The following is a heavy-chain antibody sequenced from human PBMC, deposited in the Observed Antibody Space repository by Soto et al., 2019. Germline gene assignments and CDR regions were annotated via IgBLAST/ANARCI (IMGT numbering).Heavy chain of an antibody. V-gene: IGHV1-46*01. CDR3: ARDTYSSSWYLGYYGMDV. D-gene: IGHD6-13*01. CDR1: GYTFTSYY. CDR2: INPSGGST. J-gene: IGHJ6*02. Sequence: ASVKVSCKASGYTFTSYYIHWVRQAPGQGLEWMGIINPSGGSTSYAQKFQGRVTMTRDTSTSTVYMELSSLRSEDTAVYYCARDTYSSSWYLGYYGMDVWGQGTTVTVSS.